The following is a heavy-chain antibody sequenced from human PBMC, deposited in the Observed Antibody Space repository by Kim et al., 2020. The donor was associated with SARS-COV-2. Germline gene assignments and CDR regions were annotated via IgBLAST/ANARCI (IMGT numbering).Heavy chain of an antibody. Sequence: GGSLRLSCAASGFTFSSYGMHWVRQAPGKGLEWVAVISYDGSNKYYADSVKGRFTISRDNSKNTLYLQMNSLRAEDTAVYCCAKAGGNSSGWYRYYYYYYGMDVWGQGTTVTVSS. CDR3: AKAGGNSSGWYRYYYYYYGMDV. CDR1: GFTFSSYG. V-gene: IGHV3-30*18. CDR2: ISYDGSNK. D-gene: IGHD6-19*01. J-gene: IGHJ6*02.